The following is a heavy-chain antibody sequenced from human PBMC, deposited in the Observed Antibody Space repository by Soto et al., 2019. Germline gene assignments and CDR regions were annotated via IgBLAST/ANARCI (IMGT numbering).Heavy chain of an antibody. CDR2: IIPIFGTA. CDR3: ARLVLVNDYGDYGAFDI. Sequence: QVQLVQSGAEVKKPGSSVKVSCKASGGTFSSYAISWVRQAPGQGLEWMGGIIPIFGTANYAQKFPGRVTITADESTRTAYMELSILRSEDTAVYYCARLVLVNDYGDYGAFDIWGQGTMVTVSS. J-gene: IGHJ3*02. D-gene: IGHD4-17*01. CDR1: GGTFSSYA. V-gene: IGHV1-69*01.